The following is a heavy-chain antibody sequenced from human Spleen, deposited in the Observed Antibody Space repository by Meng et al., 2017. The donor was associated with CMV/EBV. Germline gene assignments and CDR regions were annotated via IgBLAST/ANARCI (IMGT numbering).Heavy chain of an antibody. J-gene: IGHJ4*02. V-gene: IGHV4-34*01. CDR2: INHSGST. CDR3: ARNDRGSTSPNY. D-gene: IGHD6-6*01. CDR1: GGSFSGYY. Sequence: SETLSLTCAVYGGSFSGYYWSWIRQPPGKGLEWIGEINHSGSTNYNPSLKSRVTISVDTSKNQFSLKLSSVTAADTAVYYCARNDRGSTSPNYWGQGTLVTVSS.